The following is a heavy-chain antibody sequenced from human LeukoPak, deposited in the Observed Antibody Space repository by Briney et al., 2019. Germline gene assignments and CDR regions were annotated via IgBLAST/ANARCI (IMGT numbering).Heavy chain of an antibody. CDR2: IYSGGST. V-gene: IGHV3-66*01. CDR3: ASSGNYRIYYFDY. CDR1: GFTVSSNY. D-gene: IGHD1-26*01. J-gene: IGHJ4*02. Sequence: GGSLRLSCAATGFTVSSNYMSWVRQAPGKGLEWVSLIYSGGSTYYADSVKGRFTISRDNSKNTLYLQMNSLRAEDTAVYYCASSGNYRIYYFDYWGQGTLVTVSS.